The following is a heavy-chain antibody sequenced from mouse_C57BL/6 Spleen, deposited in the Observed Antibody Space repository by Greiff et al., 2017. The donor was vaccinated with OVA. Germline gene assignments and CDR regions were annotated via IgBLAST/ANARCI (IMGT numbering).Heavy chain of an antibody. CDR1: GFTFSDYG. CDR2: ISSGSSTI. CDR3: ATTGTRGYYYAMDY. V-gene: IGHV5-17*01. Sequence: EVHLVESGGGLVKPGGSLKLSCAASGFTFSDYGMHWVRQAPEKGLEWVAYISSGSSTIYYADTVKGRFTISRDNAKNTLFLQMTSLRSEDTAMYYCATTGTRGYYYAMDYWGQGTSVTVSS. J-gene: IGHJ4*01. D-gene: IGHD4-1*02.